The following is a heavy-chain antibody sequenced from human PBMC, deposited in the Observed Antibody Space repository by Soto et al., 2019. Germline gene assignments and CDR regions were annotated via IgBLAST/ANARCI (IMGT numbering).Heavy chain of an antibody. CDR1: GGSFSGYI. CDR2: INHSGSA. J-gene: IGHJ4*02. Sequence: SETLSLTCDVYGGSFSGYIWTWIRQTPGKELQWIGQINHSGSANYNPSLKSRVTISVHTSKSQFSLELSSVTAADTAVYYCARGLISGSHYSGGWYYFDSWGQGTQVTVSS. D-gene: IGHD1-26*01. CDR3: ARGLISGSHYSGGWYYFDS. V-gene: IGHV4-34*01.